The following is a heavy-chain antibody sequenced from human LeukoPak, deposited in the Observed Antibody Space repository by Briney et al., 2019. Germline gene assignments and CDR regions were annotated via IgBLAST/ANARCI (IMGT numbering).Heavy chain of an antibody. Sequence: GASVKVSCKASRYTFTGYYMHWVRQAPGQGLECMGWINPNSGGTNYAQKFQGRVTMTRDTSISTAYMELSRLRSDDTAVYYCARGRRIVVVIATSNWFDPWGQGTLVTVSS. V-gene: IGHV1-2*02. CDR1: RYTFTGYY. D-gene: IGHD2-21*01. CDR2: INPNSGGT. CDR3: ARGRRIVVVIATSNWFDP. J-gene: IGHJ5*02.